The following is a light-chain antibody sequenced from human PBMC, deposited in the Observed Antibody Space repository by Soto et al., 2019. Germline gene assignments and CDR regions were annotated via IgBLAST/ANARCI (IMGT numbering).Light chain of an antibody. Sequence: DIQMTQSPSSLSASVGDRVTITCKASQDISNYLNWYQQKPGKAPKLLIYDASNLETGVPSRFSGSGSGTDFTFTISILQPEDIATYYCQQYDNLPFTFGPGTKVDIK. V-gene: IGKV1-33*01. J-gene: IGKJ3*01. CDR3: QQYDNLPFT. CDR2: DAS. CDR1: QDISNY.